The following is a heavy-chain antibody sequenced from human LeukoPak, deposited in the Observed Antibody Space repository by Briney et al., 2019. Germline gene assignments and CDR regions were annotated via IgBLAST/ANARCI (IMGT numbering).Heavy chain of an antibody. D-gene: IGHD3-16*01. CDR1: GFTFSTFW. J-gene: IGHJ4*02. CDR2: INQDGSEK. V-gene: IGHV3-7*01. Sequence: GGSLRLSCAASGFTFSTFWMSWVRQAPGKALEWVANINQDGSEKYYVDSMKGRFTVSRHNAKNSLYLQMDSLRAEDTAVYYCARGGPVVSDYWGQGTLVTVSS. CDR3: ARGGPVVSDY.